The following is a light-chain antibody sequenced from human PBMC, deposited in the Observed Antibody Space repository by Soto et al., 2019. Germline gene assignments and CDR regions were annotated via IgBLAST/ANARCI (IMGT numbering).Light chain of an antibody. CDR1: NIGSKS. V-gene: IGLV3-21*04. CDR2: YDS. Sequence: SYELTQPPSVSVAPGKTARITYGGNNIGSKSVHWYQQKPGQAPVLVIYYDSDRPSGIPERFSGSNSGNTATLTISRVEAGDEADYYCQVWDSSSDHAVFGGGTKLTVL. J-gene: IGLJ2*01. CDR3: QVWDSSSDHAV.